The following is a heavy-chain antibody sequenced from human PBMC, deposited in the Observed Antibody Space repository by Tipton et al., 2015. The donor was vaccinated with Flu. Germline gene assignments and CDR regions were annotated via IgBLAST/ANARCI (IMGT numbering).Heavy chain of an antibody. CDR1: GGSISSYY. D-gene: IGHD3-22*01. CDR2: IYTSGST. CDR3: ARDFYDSSGYPRFDP. J-gene: IGHJ5*02. Sequence: LRLSCTVSGGSISSYYWSWIQQPAGKGLEWIGRIYTSGSTNYNPSLKSRVTMSVDTSKNQFSLKLSSVTAADTAVYYCARDFYDSSGYPRFDPWGQGTLVTVAS. V-gene: IGHV4-4*07.